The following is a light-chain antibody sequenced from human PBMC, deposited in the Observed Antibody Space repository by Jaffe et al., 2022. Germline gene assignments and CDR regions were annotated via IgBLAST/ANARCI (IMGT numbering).Light chain of an antibody. CDR3: QAWDSNTGVV. J-gene: IGLJ2*01. CDR2: EDT. V-gene: IGLV3-1*01. Sequence: SYELTQPLSVSVSPGQTASITCSGDKLGDKYASWYQQKPGQSPILVIYEDTKRPSGVPERFSGSNSGNTATLTISGTQAMDEADYYCQAWDSNTGVVFGGGTKLTVL. CDR1: KLGDKY.